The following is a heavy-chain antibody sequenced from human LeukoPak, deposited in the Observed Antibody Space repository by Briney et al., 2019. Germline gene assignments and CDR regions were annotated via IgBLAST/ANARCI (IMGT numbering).Heavy chain of an antibody. V-gene: IGHV3-30*18. CDR3: AKWADYDYGDYEYYFDY. CDR1: GFTFSSYG. J-gene: IGHJ4*02. CDR2: ISYDGSNK. Sequence: PGGSLRLSCAASGFTFSSYGMHWVRQAPGKGLEWVAVISYDGSNKYYADSAKGRFTISRDNSKNTLYLQMNSLRAEDTAVYYCAKWADYDYGDYEYYFDYWGQGTLVTVSS. D-gene: IGHD4-17*01.